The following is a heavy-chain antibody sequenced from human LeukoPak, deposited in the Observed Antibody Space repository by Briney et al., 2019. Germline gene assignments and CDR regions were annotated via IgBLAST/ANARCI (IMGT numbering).Heavy chain of an antibody. J-gene: IGHJ4*02. D-gene: IGHD3-22*01. CDR3: ARMYYYDSSGYPLFDY. V-gene: IGHV4-59*01. CDR2: IYYSGST. Sequence: SETLSLTCTVSGGSISSYYWSWIRQPPGKGLEWLGYIYYSGSTNYNPSLKSRVTISVDTSKNQFSLKLSSVTAADTAVYYCARMYYYDSSGYPLFDYWGQGTLVTVSS. CDR1: GGSISSYY.